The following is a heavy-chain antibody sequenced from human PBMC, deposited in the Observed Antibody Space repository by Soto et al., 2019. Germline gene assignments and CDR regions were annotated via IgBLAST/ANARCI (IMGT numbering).Heavy chain of an antibody. CDR3: AKASLGYCSSTSCGSAFDI. Sequence: EVQLVESGGGLVQPGRSLRLSCAASGFTFDDYAMHWVRQAPGKGLEWVSGISWNSGSIGYADAVKGRFPISRDNDKNSLYLQMNSLRAEDTALYYCAKASLGYCSSTSCGSAFDIWGQGTMVTVSS. D-gene: IGHD2-2*01. V-gene: IGHV3-9*01. CDR2: ISWNSGSI. J-gene: IGHJ3*02. CDR1: GFTFDDYA.